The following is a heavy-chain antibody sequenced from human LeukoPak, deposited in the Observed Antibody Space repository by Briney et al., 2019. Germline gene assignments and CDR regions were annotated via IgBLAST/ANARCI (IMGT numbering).Heavy chain of an antibody. CDR2: ISTYNGNT. V-gene: IGHV1-18*01. J-gene: IGHJ4*02. D-gene: IGHD6-19*01. CDR3: ARERIVAGTGTFDS. Sequence: ASVKVSCKASGYTFTTNGISWVRQAPGQGLEWMGWISTYNGNTHYAQKFQSRVTLTTDTSTSTAYMELRSLRSDDTAVYYCARERIVAGTGTFDSWGQETLVTVSS. CDR1: GYTFTTNG.